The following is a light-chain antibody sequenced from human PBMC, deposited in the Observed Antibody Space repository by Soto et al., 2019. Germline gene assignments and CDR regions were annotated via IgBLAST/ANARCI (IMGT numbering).Light chain of an antibody. CDR3: AAWDDSLNGHV. CDR2: INN. J-gene: IGLJ1*01. Sequence: LTQPPSASGAPGQRVTISCSGSPSNIGENTVSWYQLLPGTAPKVVIYINNKRPSGVPDRFSGSKSGTSASLAISGLQSEDEADYYCAAWDDSLNGHVFGTGTKVTVL. CDR1: PSNIGENT. V-gene: IGLV1-44*01.